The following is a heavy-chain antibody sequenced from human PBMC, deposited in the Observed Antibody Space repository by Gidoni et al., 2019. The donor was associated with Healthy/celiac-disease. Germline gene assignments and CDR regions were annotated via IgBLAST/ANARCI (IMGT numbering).Heavy chain of an antibody. J-gene: IGHJ4*02. Sequence: EVQLLESGGGLVQPGGSLRLSCAASGFTFSSYAMSWVRLAPGKGLEWVSAISGRGGSTYYADSVKGRFTISRDNSKNTLYLQMNSLRAEDTAVYYCAKDSTVQYAGIWGQGTLVTVSS. V-gene: IGHV3-23*01. D-gene: IGHD6-13*01. CDR3: AKDSTVQYAGI. CDR1: GFTFSSYA. CDR2: ISGRGGST.